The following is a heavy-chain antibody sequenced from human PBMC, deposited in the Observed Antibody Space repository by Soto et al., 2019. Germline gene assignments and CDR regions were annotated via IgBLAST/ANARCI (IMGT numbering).Heavy chain of an antibody. CDR3: ASLTGITGRSLYYYYYMDV. Sequence: QVQLQESGPGLVKPSETLSLTCTVSGGSISSYYWSWIRQPPGKGLEWIGYIYYSGSTNYNPSLKSRVTTSVDTSKNPFLLMLSSVTAADTAVYYCASLTGITGRSLYYYYYMDVWGKGTTVTVSS. D-gene: IGHD1-20*01. J-gene: IGHJ6*03. CDR1: GGSISSYY. V-gene: IGHV4-59*08. CDR2: IYYSGST.